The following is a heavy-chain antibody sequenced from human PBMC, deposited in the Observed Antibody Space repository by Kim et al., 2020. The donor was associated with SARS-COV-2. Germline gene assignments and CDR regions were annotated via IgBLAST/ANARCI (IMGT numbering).Heavy chain of an antibody. CDR3: ARSTSITSFGVVGYMDV. J-gene: IGHJ6*03. Sequence: SETLSLTCTVSGGSISSYYCSWIRQPPGKGLEWIGYIYYSGSTNYNPSLKSRVTISVDTSKNQFSLKLSSVTAADTAVYYCARSTSITSFGVVGYMDVWGQGTTVTVSS. CDR2: IYYSGST. D-gene: IGHD3-3*01. CDR1: GGSISSYY. V-gene: IGHV4-59*08.